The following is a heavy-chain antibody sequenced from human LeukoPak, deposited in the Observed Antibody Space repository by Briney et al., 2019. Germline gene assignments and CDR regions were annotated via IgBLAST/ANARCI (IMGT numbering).Heavy chain of an antibody. J-gene: IGHJ4*02. CDR3: AGGTGLEY. V-gene: IGHV3-7*02. Sequence: PGGSLRLSCAASGFTFSSYWMTWVRQAPGKGLEWVGNIKQDGSEKYYVDSVKGRFTISRDNAKNSLYLQMSSLRTEDTAVYYCAGGTGLEYWGQGTLVTVSS. D-gene: IGHD1-1*01. CDR1: GFTFSSYW. CDR2: IKQDGSEK.